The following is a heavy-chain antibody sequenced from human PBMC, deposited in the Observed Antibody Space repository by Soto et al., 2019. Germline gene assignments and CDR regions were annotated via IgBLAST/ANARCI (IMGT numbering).Heavy chain of an antibody. J-gene: IGHJ4*02. V-gene: IGHV1-69*01. CDR2: ISPLFSTT. CDR3: AASSSVAAAGYFKF. D-gene: IGHD6-13*01. CDR1: GDLFNNYA. Sequence: QVQLVQSGAEVKEPGSSVKVSCKATGDLFNNYAFNWVRQAPGQGLEWMGRISPLFSTTNYAQKFQGRVTIGADELTTIVYLEVSNLESEDTAMXXXAASSSVAAAGYFKFWGQGTLVTVSP.